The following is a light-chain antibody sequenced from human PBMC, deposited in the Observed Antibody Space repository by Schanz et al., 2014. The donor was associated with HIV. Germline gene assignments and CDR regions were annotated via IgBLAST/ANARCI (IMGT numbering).Light chain of an antibody. CDR1: QGITSY. J-gene: IGKJ1*01. Sequence: DIQLTQSPSFLSASVGDRVTLTCRASQGITSYLAWYQQKPGKAPELLIYAASSLQSGVPSRFSDSGSGTDFTLTITRLEPEDFAVYYCPQYGNSPRTFGQGTKVEIK. CDR3: PQYGNSPRT. V-gene: IGKV1-9*01. CDR2: AAS.